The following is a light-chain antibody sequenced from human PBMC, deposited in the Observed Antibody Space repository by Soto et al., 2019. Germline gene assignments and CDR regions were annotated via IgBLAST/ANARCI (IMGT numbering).Light chain of an antibody. V-gene: IGLV1-40*01. Sequence: QSVLTQPTSVSGAPGQRVTISCTGSSSNIGAGYDVHWYQQLPGTAPKLLIYGNSNRPSGVPDRFSGSKSDTSASLAITGLQAEDEADYYCQSYDSSLSGWVFGGGTKVTVL. J-gene: IGLJ3*02. CDR2: GNS. CDR3: QSYDSSLSGWV. CDR1: SSNIGAGYD.